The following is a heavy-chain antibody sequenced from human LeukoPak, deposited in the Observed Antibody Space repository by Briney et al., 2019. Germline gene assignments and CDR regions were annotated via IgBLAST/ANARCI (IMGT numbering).Heavy chain of an antibody. CDR3: ARDISLVAAAGHYYYYGMDV. D-gene: IGHD6-13*01. V-gene: IGHV1-46*01. J-gene: IGHJ6*02. Sequence: GASVKVSCKASGYTFTCYYMYWVRQAPGQGLEWMGIINLVGGSTSYAQKFQGRVTMTRDTSTSTVYMELSSLRSEDTAVYYCARDISLVAAAGHYYYYGMDVGGQGTTVTVSS. CDR2: INLVGGST. CDR1: GYTFTCYY.